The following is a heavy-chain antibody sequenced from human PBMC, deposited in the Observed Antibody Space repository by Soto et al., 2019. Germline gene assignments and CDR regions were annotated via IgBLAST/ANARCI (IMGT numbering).Heavy chain of an antibody. CDR1: RFSFTNAW. CDR3: STYIGIYGLDI. J-gene: IGHJ6*04. CDR2: IKSKTDGGTA. D-gene: IGHD1-26*01. Sequence: EVQLVESGGGFVQPGGSLRLSCVASRFSFTNAWMSWVRQAPGKGPEWVGRIKSKTDGGTADYAAPVKGRFTISSDDSQTTLYLHMDSLKTEDTALYHCSTYIGIYGLDIWGKGTTVTVSS. V-gene: IGHV3-15*01.